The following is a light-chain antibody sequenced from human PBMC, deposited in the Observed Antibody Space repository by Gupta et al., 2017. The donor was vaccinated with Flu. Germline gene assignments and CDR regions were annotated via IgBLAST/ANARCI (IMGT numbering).Light chain of an antibody. CDR2: GAS. Sequence: ATLSVSPGERATLSCRASQSVSSNLAWYQQKPGQAPRLLIYGASTRATGIPGRFSGSGYGTEFTLTISSRQSEDFAVYYCQQYNNWPSYTFGQGTKLEIK. CDR3: QQYNNWPSYT. J-gene: IGKJ2*01. CDR1: QSVSSN. V-gene: IGKV3-15*01.